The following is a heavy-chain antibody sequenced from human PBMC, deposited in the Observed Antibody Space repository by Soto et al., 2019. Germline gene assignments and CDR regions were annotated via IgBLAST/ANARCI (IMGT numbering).Heavy chain of an antibody. J-gene: IGHJ4*02. V-gene: IGHV4-59*08. CDR2: IYYSGST. CDR1: GGSISSYY. CDR3: ARRSRIYCSGGSCHTVFDY. Sequence: SETLSLTCTVSGGSISSYYWSWIRQPPGKGLEWIGYIYYSGSTNYNPSLKSRVTISVDTSKNQFSLKLSSVTAADTAVYYCARRSRIYCSGGSCHTVFDYWGQGTLVTVSS. D-gene: IGHD2-15*01.